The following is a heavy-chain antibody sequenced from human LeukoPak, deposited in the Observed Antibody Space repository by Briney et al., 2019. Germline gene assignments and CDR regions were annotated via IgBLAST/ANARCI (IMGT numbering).Heavy chain of an antibody. D-gene: IGHD3-9*01. CDR3: ARLSERGYDSAHFDY. V-gene: IGHV5-51*01. CDR1: GYSFSNYG. Sequence: GESLKISCKGSGYSFSNYGIGWVRQMPGKGLEWMGIMYPGYCDTRYSPSFQGQVTISADKSISTAYPQWSSLKASDTAMYYCARLSERGYDSAHFDYWGQGTLVTVSS. CDR2: MYPGYCDT. J-gene: IGHJ4*02.